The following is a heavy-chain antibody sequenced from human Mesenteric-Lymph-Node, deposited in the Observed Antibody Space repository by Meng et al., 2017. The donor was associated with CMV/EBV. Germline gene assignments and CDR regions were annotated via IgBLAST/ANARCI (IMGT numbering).Heavy chain of an antibody. CDR3: ARQPARRSGYDY. V-gene: IGHV3-30*14. Sequence: GGSLRLSCAASGFTFSSYAMHWVRQAPGKGLEWVAVISYDGSNKYYADSVKGRFTISRDDSRNTLSLQMNSLRAEDTAVYYCARQPARRSGYDYWGQGTLVTVSS. CDR1: GFTFSSYA. CDR2: ISYDGSNK. J-gene: IGHJ4*02. D-gene: IGHD5-12*01.